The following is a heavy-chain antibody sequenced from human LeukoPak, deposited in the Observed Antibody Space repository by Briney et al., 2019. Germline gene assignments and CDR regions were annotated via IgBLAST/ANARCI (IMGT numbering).Heavy chain of an antibody. V-gene: IGHV4-30-4*08. CDR2: IYYSGST. J-gene: IGHJ4*02. D-gene: IGHD3-22*01. Sequence: SETLSLTCTVSGGSISSCDYYWSWIRQPPGKGLEWIGYIYYSGSTYYNPSLKSRVTISVDTSKNQFSLKLSSVTAADTAVYYCARTTYYYDSSGYFTFDYWGQGTLVTVSS. CDR3: ARTTYYYDSSGYFTFDY. CDR1: GGSISSCDYY.